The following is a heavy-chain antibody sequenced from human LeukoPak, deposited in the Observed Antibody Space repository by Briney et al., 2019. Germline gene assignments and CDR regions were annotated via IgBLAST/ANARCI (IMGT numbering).Heavy chain of an antibody. CDR3: ARGPPNWGFDY. CDR2: MSPNGGNT. D-gene: IGHD7-27*01. V-gene: IGHV1-8*01. Sequence: ASVKVSCRASGHTFTTYDLNWVRQAPGQGLEWLGWMSPNGGNTGYAQKFQGRVTMTRDTSISTAYMELSSLRSEDTAVYYCARGPPNWGFDYWGQGTLVTVSS. J-gene: IGHJ4*02. CDR1: GHTFTTYD.